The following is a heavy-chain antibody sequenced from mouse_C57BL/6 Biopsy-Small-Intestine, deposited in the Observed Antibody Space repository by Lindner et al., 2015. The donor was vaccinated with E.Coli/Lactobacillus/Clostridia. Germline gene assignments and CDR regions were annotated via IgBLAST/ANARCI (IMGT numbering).Heavy chain of an antibody. CDR3: ARDLGNMERDDY. D-gene: IGHD3-3*01. Sequence: SVKVSCKASGYIFTGYYMHWVRQAPGQGLEWMGWINPNSGGTNYAQKFQGRVTMTRDTSTSTAYMELSRLTSDDTAVYYCARDLGNMERDDYWGQGTLVTVSS. CDR1: GYIFTGYY. V-gene: IGHV1-53*01. J-gene: IGHJ4*01. CDR2: INPNSGGT.